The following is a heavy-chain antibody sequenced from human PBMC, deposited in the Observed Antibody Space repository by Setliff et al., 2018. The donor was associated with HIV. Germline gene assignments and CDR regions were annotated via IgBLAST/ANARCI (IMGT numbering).Heavy chain of an antibody. CDR1: GGSMSSYC. CDR2: IYSTGTT. J-gene: IGHJ4*02. V-gene: IGHV4-4*07. Sequence: SLTCSVSGGSMSSYCWTWIRQSAGKGLEWIGHIYSTGTTNYNSSLKSRLTMSIDTSKNQFSLGLRSLTAADTAVYYCARGRDGYSLGNFDFWGQGTLVTISS. D-gene: IGHD2-21*02. CDR3: ARGRDGYSLGNFDF.